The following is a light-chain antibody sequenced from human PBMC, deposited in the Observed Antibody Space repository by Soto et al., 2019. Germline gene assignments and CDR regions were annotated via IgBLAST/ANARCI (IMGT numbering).Light chain of an antibody. V-gene: IGKV1-39*01. Sequence: DIQMTQSPSALSASVGDRVTITCRASQNINIYLHWYQQKPGKAPELLIFAASSVRSGVPSRFSGSGSGTEFTLAISSLQPDDVATYYCQQSYTSPPFTFGPGTKVDIK. J-gene: IGKJ3*01. CDR3: QQSYTSPPFT. CDR1: QNINIY. CDR2: AAS.